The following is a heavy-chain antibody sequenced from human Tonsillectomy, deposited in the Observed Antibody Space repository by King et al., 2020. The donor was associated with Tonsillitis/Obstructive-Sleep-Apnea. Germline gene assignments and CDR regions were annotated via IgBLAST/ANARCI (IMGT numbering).Heavy chain of an antibody. V-gene: IGHV3-49*05. J-gene: IGHJ4*02. D-gene: IGHD6-13*01. CDR1: GFTFGDYA. CDR2: IRSKAYGGTT. Sequence: VQLVESGGGLVKPGRSLRLSCTASGFTFGDYAMSCFRQAPGKGLEWVGFIRSKAYGGTTDYAASVKGRFTISRDDSKSIAYLQMNSLKTEDTAVYYCTREYIAAADYFDYWGQGTLVTVSS. CDR3: TREYIAAADYFDY.